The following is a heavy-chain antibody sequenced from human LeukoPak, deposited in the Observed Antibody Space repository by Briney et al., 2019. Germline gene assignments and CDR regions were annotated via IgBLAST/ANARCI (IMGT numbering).Heavy chain of an antibody. CDR3: ARQLGFSFDY. J-gene: IGHJ4*02. CDR1: GGSFSGYY. Sequence: SETLSLTCAVYGGSFSGYYWSWIRQPPGKGLEWIGEINHSGSTNYKSSLKSRVTMSVDTSKNQFSLKLSSVTAADTAVYYCARQLGFSFDYWGQGTLVTVSS. CDR2: INHSGST. V-gene: IGHV4-34*01. D-gene: IGHD7-27*01.